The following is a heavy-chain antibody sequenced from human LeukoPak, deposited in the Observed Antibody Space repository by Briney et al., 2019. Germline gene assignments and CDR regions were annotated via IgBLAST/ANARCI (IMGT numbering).Heavy chain of an antibody. V-gene: IGHV5-51*01. J-gene: IGHJ4*02. CDR3: ARVAYYDSSGYTAGFDY. CDR2: IYPGDSDT. D-gene: IGHD3-22*01. Sequence: GESLKISCKGSGYSFTSYWIGWVRQMPGKGLEWMGIIYPGDSDTRYSPSFQGQVTISADKSISTAYLQWSSLKASDTAMCYCARVAYYDSSGYTAGFDYWGQGTLVTVSS. CDR1: GYSFTSYW.